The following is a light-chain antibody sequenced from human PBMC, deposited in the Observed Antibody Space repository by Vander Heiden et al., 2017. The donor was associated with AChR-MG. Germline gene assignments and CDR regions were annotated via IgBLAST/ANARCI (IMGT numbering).Light chain of an antibody. CDR1: NIGTKS. V-gene: IGLV3-21*02. J-gene: IGLJ2*01. CDR2: DNR. Sequence: SYVLTQSPSVSVALGQTAKITCGEKNIGTKSVHWYQKKPGQAPILVVYDNRDRPSGIPERFSGSNSGNTATLTVSRVGAGDEADYYCQVWDSVSDHVVFGGGTKLTVL. CDR3: QVWDSVSDHVV.